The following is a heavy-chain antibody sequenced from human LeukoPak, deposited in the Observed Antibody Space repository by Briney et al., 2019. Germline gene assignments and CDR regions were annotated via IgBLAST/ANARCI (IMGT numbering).Heavy chain of an antibody. Sequence: SETLSLTCTVSGGSISSYYWSWIRQPPGKGLEWIGYIYYSGSTNYNPSLKSRVTISVDTSKNQFSLKLCSVTAADTAVYYCARGRGGANWFDPWGQGTLVTVSS. J-gene: IGHJ5*02. CDR2: IYYSGST. D-gene: IGHD2-15*01. CDR3: ARGRGGANWFDP. V-gene: IGHV4-59*01. CDR1: GGSISSYY.